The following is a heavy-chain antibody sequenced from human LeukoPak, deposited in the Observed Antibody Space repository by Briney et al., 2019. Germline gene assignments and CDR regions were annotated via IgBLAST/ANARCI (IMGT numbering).Heavy chain of an antibody. D-gene: IGHD6-6*01. Sequence: SETLSLTCTVSGGSISGYYWRWIRQPPGNGLEYIGYIHHSGSTNYNPSLKSRVTMSVDKSKNQCSLRLRSVTAADTAMYFCARSTQESSTSFDYWGRGTLVTVSS. J-gene: IGHJ4*02. CDR2: IHHSGST. V-gene: IGHV4-59*01. CDR3: ARSTQESSTSFDY. CDR1: GGSISGYY.